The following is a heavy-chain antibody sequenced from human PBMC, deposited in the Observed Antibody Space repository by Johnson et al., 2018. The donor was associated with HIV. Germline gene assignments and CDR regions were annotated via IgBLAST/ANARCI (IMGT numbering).Heavy chain of an antibody. CDR2: INWNGGST. D-gene: IGHD2-8*01. CDR1: GFTLDDYG. CDR3: ARDFVAFGECTAFDI. J-gene: IGHJ3*02. Sequence: VQLVESGGGVVRPGGSLRLSCAASGFTLDDYGMSWVRQAPGKGLEWVSGINWNGGSTGYADSVKGRFPISRDNAKNSLYLQMNSLRAADTALYYCARDFVAFGECTAFDIWGQGTMVAVSS. V-gene: IGHV3-20*04.